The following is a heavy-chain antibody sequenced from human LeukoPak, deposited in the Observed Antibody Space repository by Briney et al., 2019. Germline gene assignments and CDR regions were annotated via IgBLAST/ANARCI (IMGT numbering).Heavy chain of an antibody. CDR1: GVSFSGYH. CDR2: INDRGYT. CDR3: ARDPTTEVDVPYYFDF. V-gene: IGHV4-34*01. J-gene: IGHJ4*02. Sequence: PSETLSLPCAVYGVSFSGYHWNWIRQSPEKGLEWIGEINDRGYTNYNPSLKSRVTISVDTSKKQFSLKLSSVTAADTAVYYCARDPTTEVDVPYYFDFWGQGTLVAVSS. D-gene: IGHD1-14*01.